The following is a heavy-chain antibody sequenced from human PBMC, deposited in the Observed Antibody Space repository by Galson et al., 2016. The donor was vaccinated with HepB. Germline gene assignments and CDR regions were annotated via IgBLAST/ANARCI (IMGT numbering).Heavy chain of an antibody. CDR3: VRDPITVTGYYYYYGMDV. J-gene: IGHJ6*02. CDR2: IKQDGSEK. V-gene: IGHV3-7*03. CDR1: GFTFSRFW. D-gene: IGHD4-17*01. Sequence: SLRLSCAASGFTFSRFWMTWVRQAPGKGLEWVANIKQDGSEKNYVDSVKGRFTISRDNAKNSLYLQMNTLRAEDTAVYYCVRDPITVTGYYYYYGMDVWGQGTTVTVSS.